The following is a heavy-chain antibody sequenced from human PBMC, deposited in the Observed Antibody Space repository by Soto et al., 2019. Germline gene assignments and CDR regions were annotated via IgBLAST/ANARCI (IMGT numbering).Heavy chain of an antibody. D-gene: IGHD2-15*01. CDR2: IYYSGST. Sequence: SETLSLTCTVSGGSISSYYWSWIRQPPGKGLEWIGYIYYSGSTNYNPSLKSRVTISVDTSKNQFSLKLSSVTAADTAVYYCARERSGGQNSPEYWFDPWGQGTLVTVSS. CDR3: ARERSGGQNSPEYWFDP. V-gene: IGHV4-59*01. CDR1: GGSISSYY. J-gene: IGHJ5*02.